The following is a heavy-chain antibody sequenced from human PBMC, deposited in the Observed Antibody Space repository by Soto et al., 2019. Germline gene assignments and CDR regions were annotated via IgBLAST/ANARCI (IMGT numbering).Heavy chain of an antibody. CDR2: IIPMFGTV. V-gene: IGHV1-69*12. Sequence: QVQLVQSGAEVKKPESSVKVSCKAPGGTFSTYAISWVRQAPGQGLEWMGGIIPMFGTVNYAQRFQDRVTITADESTNTVYMELSSLRSEDTAVYFCAGGIQLSLRRINYGYSGWGQGTLVTVSS. D-gene: IGHD5-18*01. CDR1: GGTFSTYA. CDR3: AGGIQLSLRRINYGYSG. J-gene: IGHJ4*02.